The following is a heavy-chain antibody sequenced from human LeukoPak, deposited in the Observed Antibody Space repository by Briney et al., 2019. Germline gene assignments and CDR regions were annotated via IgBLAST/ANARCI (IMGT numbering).Heavy chain of an antibody. V-gene: IGHV4-34*01. CDR3: ARGGEATGAFDI. CDR2: INHSGST. J-gene: IGHJ3*02. D-gene: IGHD3-16*01. Sequence: SETLSLTCAVYGGSFSGYYWSWIRQPPGKGLEWIGEINHSGSTNYNPSLKSRVTISVDTSKNQFSLKLGPVTAADTAVYYCARGGEATGAFDIWGQGTMVTVSS. CDR1: GGSFSGYY.